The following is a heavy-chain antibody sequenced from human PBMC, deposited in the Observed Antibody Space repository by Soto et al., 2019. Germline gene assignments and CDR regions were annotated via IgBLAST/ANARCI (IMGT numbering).Heavy chain of an antibody. J-gene: IGHJ5*02. CDR1: GFNFGSNS. CDR3: VILADGKFDL. V-gene: IGHV3-23*01. D-gene: IGHD6-19*01. CDR2: ISDTSHRI. Sequence: EVLLFGSGVGLVQPGGSLRLSCSASGFNFGSNSMAWVRQAPGKGLEYVASISDTSHRIFHADPLKGRFTISRDNSRNRLYLEMKSLRDEDTALYYCVILADGKFDLWGQGTLVIVSS.